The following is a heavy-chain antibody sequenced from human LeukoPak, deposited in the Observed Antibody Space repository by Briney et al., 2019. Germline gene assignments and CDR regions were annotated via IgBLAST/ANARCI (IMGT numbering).Heavy chain of an antibody. D-gene: IGHD1-14*01. J-gene: IGHJ4*02. CDR3: ARDPYPDAPDYFDY. CDR2: ISDDGTFT. CDR1: GFTFSRYA. V-gene: IGHV3-30-3*01. Sequence: GGSLRLSCAASGFTFSRYAMHWVRQAPGKGLEWVAVISDDGTFTLYGDSVRGRFTISRDSSKNTVFLQMNSLRPEDTAVYYCARDPYPDAPDYFDYWGQGTLVTVSS.